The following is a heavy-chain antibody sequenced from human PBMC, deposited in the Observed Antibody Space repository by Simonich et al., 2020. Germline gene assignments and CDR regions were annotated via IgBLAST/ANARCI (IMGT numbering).Heavy chain of an antibody. CDR1: GFTFSSYW. V-gene: IGHV3-74*01. CDR2: IKGDGSRT. J-gene: IGHJ2*01. D-gene: IGHD7-27*01. Sequence: EVQLVESGGGLVQPGGSLRLSCAASGFTFSSYWMHWVRQAPGKGWVWVTGIKGDGSRTSYADSVKGRFTISRDNAKNTLYLQMNSLRAEDTAVYYCAREAGDLWYFDLWGRGTLVTVSS. CDR3: AREAGDLWYFDL.